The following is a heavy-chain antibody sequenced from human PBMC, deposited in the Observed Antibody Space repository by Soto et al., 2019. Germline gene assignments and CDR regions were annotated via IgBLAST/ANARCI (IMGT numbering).Heavy chain of an antibody. CDR2: IYYSGST. J-gene: IGHJ4*02. CDR1: GGSVSSGSYY. CDR3: ARDGNFGASWFAV. D-gene: IGHD2-15*01. Sequence: PSETLSLTCTVSGGSVSSGSYYWSWIRQPPGKGLEWIGYIYYSGSTNYNPSLKSRVTISVDTSKNQFSLKLSCVTAADTAVYYCARDGNFGASWFAVWGQGTLVTVSS. V-gene: IGHV4-61*01.